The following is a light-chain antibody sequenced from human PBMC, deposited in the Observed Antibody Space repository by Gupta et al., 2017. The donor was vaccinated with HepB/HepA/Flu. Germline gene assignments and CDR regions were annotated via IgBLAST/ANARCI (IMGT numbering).Light chain of an antibody. V-gene: IGLV2-14*03. CDR2: DVD. J-gene: IGLJ3*02. CDR1: SSDVGGYDF. CDR3: SSYTSNYLRV. Sequence: SALPQPASVSGSPGQSITLSCTGTSSDVGGYDFVSWYQQHPGKAPKVIIYDVDSRPSGISDRFSGSKSGNTASLTISGLQADDEADYYCSSYTSNYLRVFGGGTRVTVL.